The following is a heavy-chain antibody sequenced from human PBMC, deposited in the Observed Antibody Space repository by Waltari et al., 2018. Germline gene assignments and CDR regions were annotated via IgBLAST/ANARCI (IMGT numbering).Heavy chain of an antibody. V-gene: IGHV3-30*03. J-gene: IGHJ1*01. CDR3: ATSGSDGGF. Sequence: QVHLVQSGGGVVQPGASLRLTCATSGFTFSNYGMHWVRQGAGKGREWVAGISYDGTKTFYTDSVKGRFTVPRDNSENTVYLQMNSLRSEDTAVYYCATSGSDGGFWGQGTLVTVS. CDR2: ISYDGTKT. CDR1: GFTFSNYG. D-gene: IGHD4-17*01.